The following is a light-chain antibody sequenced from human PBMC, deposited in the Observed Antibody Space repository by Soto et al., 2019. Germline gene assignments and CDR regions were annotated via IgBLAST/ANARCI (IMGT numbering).Light chain of an antibody. Sequence: EIVLTQSPGTLSLSPGERATLSCRASQSVSSSYLAWYQQKPGQAPRLLIYGASSRATGIPDRFSGSGSGTDFTLTISRLEPEDVAVYYCQQYGSSQWTFGQWTKVEIK. CDR3: QQYGSSQWT. V-gene: IGKV3-20*01. CDR2: GAS. J-gene: IGKJ1*01. CDR1: QSVSSSY.